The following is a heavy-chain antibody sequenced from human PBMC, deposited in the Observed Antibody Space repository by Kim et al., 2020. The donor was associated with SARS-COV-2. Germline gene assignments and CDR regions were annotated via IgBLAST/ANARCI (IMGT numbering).Heavy chain of an antibody. Sequence: GGSLRLSCAASGFTFSSYSMNWVRQAPGKGLEWVSSISSSSSYIYYADSVKGRFTISRDNAKNSLYLQMNSLRAEDAAVYYCAREEGITMVRGVTLDALDILGQGTMVTVSS. CDR3: AREEGITMVRGVTLDALDI. CDR2: ISSSSSYI. J-gene: IGHJ3*02. V-gene: IGHV3-21*01. D-gene: IGHD3-10*01. CDR1: GFTFSSYS.